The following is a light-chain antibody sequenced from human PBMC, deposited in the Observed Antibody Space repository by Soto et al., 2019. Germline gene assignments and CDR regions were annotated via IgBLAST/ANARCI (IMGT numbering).Light chain of an antibody. J-gene: IGKJ5*01. Sequence: VMTKSPDTLSAPPGERVSLSCRARQSVNHNLAWYQQKPVHAPRLLIFDKSSRAPGVPARFSGSGTETDFTLTTNRLQSEEVGVYYCHQYNNWPPSTLGQGTRLEIK. V-gene: IGKV3-15*01. CDR2: DKS. CDR1: QSVNHN. CDR3: HQYNNWPPST.